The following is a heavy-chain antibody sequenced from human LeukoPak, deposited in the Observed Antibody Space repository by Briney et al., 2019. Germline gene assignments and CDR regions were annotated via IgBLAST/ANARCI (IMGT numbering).Heavy chain of an antibody. V-gene: IGHV3-48*03. Sequence: GGSLRLSCAASGFTFSSYGMNWVRQAPGKGLEWVSYISSSGSTIYYADSVKGRFTISRDNAKNSLYLQMNSLRAEDTAVYYCARLYSGSYPPGYWGQGTLVTVSS. D-gene: IGHD1-26*01. J-gene: IGHJ4*02. CDR2: ISSSGSTI. CDR3: ARLYSGSYPPGY. CDR1: GFTFSSYG.